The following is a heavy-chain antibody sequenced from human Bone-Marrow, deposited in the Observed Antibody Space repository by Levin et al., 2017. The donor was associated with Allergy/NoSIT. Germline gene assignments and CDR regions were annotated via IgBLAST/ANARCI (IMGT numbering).Heavy chain of an antibody. J-gene: IGHJ5*02. CDR1: GYTFTGYY. CDR2: INPYTGDT. D-gene: IGHD4-23*01. CDR3: AKDGDYGGITGTSS. V-gene: IGHV1-2*02. Sequence: ASVKVSCKASGYTFTGYYMYWVRQAPGQGLDWMGCINPYTGDTNYAQRFQGRVTMTRDTSISTAYMELSRLRSDDTAVYYCAKDGDYGGITGTSSWGQGTLVTVSS.